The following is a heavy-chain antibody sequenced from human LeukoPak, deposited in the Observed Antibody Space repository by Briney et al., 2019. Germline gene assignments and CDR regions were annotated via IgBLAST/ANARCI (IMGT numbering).Heavy chain of an antibody. CDR1: GFTFSSYA. CDR2: ISGSGGST. Sequence: GGSLRLSCAASGFTFSSYAMSWVRQAPGKGLEWVSAISGSGGSTHYADSVKGRFTISRDNAKNSLYLQMNSLRAEDTAVYYCARDYYYGSGSYLKWGQGTLVTVSS. V-gene: IGHV3-23*01. D-gene: IGHD3-10*01. CDR3: ARDYYYGSGSYLK. J-gene: IGHJ4*02.